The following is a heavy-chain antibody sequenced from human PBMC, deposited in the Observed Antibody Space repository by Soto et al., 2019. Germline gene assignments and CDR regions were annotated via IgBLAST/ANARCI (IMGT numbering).Heavy chain of an antibody. Sequence: QLQLQESGSELVKPSQTLSLTCAVSGGSISSGGYSWSWIRQPPGKGLEWVGYIYHSGSTYYNPSLKSRVTISVDRSRNQFSLKLSSVTAADTAVYYCASGQQLVRNYWGQGTLVTVSS. CDR1: GGSISSGGYS. CDR2: IYHSGST. CDR3: ASGQQLVRNY. D-gene: IGHD6-13*01. J-gene: IGHJ4*02. V-gene: IGHV4-30-2*01.